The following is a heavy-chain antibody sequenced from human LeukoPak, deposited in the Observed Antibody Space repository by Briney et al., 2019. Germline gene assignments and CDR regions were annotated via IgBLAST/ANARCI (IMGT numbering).Heavy chain of an antibody. Sequence: PGGSLRLSCAASGFTFSSYSMNWVRQAPGKGLEWVSSISSSSSYIYYADSVKGRFTISRDNSKNTLYLQMNSLRAEDTAVYYCAKDMGGANFDYWGQGTLVTVSS. CDR1: GFTFSSYS. CDR2: ISSSSSYI. D-gene: IGHD3-16*01. CDR3: AKDMGGANFDY. V-gene: IGHV3-21*04. J-gene: IGHJ4*02.